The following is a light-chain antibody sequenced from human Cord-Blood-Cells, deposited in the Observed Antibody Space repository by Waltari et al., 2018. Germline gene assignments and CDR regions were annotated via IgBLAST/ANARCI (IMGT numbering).Light chain of an antibody. J-gene: IGKJ2*01. CDR3: QQYGSSPNT. CDR2: GAS. CDR1: QSVSSSY. V-gene: IGKV3-20*01. Sequence: IVLMQPPGTLCLSPGERATLSCRASQSVSSSYLAWYQQKPGQAPRLLIYGASSRATGIPDRFSGSGSGTDFTLTISRLEPEDFAVYYCQQYGSSPNTFGQGTKLEIK.